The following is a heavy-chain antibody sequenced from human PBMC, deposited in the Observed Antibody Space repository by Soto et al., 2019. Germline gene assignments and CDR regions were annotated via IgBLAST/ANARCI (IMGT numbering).Heavy chain of an antibody. Sequence: VQSGAEVKKPGASVKVSCKASGYNFIGYGINWVRQAPGQGLEWMGWISAYNGNSNYAQSLQDRVTMTTDSSTATASLELRSLRPDDTAVDFCARVMYRAWGDPWGQGTPVTVSS. V-gene: IGHV1-18*01. J-gene: IGHJ5*02. CDR2: ISAYNGNS. CDR3: ARVMYRAWGDP. D-gene: IGHD7-27*01. CDR1: GYNFIGYG.